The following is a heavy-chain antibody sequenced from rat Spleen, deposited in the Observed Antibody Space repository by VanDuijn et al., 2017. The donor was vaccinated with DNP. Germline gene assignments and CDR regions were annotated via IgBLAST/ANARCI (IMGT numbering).Heavy chain of an antibody. J-gene: IGHJ3*01. Sequence: EVQLVESGGGLVQPGRSLKVSCAASGFGFSDYGMAWVRQAPKRGLEWVATISYDGSRTSYRDSVKGRFTISRDNAKSTLYLQMDSLRSEDTAAYYCARSGSYFHDNWFADWGQGTLVTVSS. CDR3: ARSGSYFHDNWFAD. V-gene: IGHV5-17*01. CDR2: ISYDGSRT. CDR1: GFGFSDYG. D-gene: IGHD1-12*02.